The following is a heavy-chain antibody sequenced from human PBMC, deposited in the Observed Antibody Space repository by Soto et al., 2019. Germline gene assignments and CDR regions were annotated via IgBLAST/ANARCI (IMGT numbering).Heavy chain of an antibody. CDR3: AKDGLYYHDYVAGEFDY. J-gene: IGHJ4*02. CDR2: ISGSGGST. V-gene: IGHV3-23*01. CDR1: GFTFSSYA. Sequence: PGGSLRLSCAASGFTFSSYAMSWVRQAPGKGLEWVSAISGSGGSTYYADSVKGRFTISRDNSKNTLYLQMNSLRAEDTAVYYCAKDGLYYHDYVAGEFDYCGQGTLVTVSA. D-gene: IGHD3-16*01.